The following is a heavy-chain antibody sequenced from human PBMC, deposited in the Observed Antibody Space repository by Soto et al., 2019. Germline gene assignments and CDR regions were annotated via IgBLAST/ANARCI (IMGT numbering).Heavy chain of an antibody. D-gene: IGHD6-19*01. V-gene: IGHV1-46*03. CDR1: GYTLTSNY. CDR3: ARGEPHSSGWNFDY. CDR2: INPHGGTT. Sequence: QVQLVQSGAEVKKPGASVRVSCKASGYTLTSNYIHWVRQAPGQGLEWMGQINPHGGTTRYGQKFQGRVTMTRDTSTSTVYMEMRSLRSEDTAVYYCARGEPHSSGWNFDYWGQGTLVTVSP. J-gene: IGHJ4*02.